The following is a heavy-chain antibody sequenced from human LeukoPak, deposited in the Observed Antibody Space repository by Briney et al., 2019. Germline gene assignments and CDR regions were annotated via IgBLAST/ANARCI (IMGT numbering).Heavy chain of an antibody. D-gene: IGHD6-13*01. CDR2: IYYSGST. CDR1: GGSIISYY. J-gene: IGHJ4*02. V-gene: IGHV4-59*08. Sequence: NPSETLSLTCTLSGGSIISYYWSWIRHPPGKGLEWIGYIYYSGSTNYNPSLKSRVTISVDTSKNQFSLKLSSVPAADTAVYYCARRGIAAAGYDYWGQGTLVTVSS. CDR3: ARRGIAAAGYDY.